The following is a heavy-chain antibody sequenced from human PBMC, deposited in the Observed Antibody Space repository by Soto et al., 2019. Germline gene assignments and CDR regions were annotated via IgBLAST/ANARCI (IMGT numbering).Heavy chain of an antibody. CDR1: GFTFSKYW. V-gene: IGHV3-74*01. Sequence: EVQLVESGGGLVQPGGSLRLSCAASGFTFSKYWMHWVRQAPGKGLFWVSRIKSDGSTTNYADSVKGRFTISRDNAKNTLYLQMNSLRAEDTAVYYCARDLGHGELADYWGQGTLVTVSS. CDR2: IKSDGSTT. CDR3: ARDLGHGELADY. J-gene: IGHJ4*02. D-gene: IGHD3-10*01.